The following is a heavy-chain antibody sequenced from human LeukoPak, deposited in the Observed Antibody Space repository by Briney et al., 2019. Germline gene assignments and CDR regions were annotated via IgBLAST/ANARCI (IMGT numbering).Heavy chain of an antibody. CDR1: GFTFSNYW. D-gene: IGHD3-10*02. J-gene: IGHJ6*04. CDR3: AELGITMIGGV. CDR2: INIDGTST. Sequence: PGGSLRLSCAASGFTFSNYWMHWVRQITGKGLMCVSRINIDGTSTSYADSVKGRFTISRDNAKNALYLQMNSLRAEDTAVYYCAELGITMIGGVWGKGTTVTISS. V-gene: IGHV3-74*01.